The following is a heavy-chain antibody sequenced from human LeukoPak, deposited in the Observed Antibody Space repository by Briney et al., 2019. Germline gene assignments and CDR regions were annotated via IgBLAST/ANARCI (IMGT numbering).Heavy chain of an antibody. CDR3: ARVMMGATVTTFHYYCMDV. CDR1: GFTLRTYW. J-gene: IGHJ6*03. V-gene: IGHV3-74*01. Sequence: GGSLRLSCAVSGFTLRTYWMHWVRQGPGKGLEWVSRISTDGGTTTYADSVKGRFTISRDNAKNALYLQMNSLRAEDTAIYYCARVMMGATVTTFHYYCMDVWGVGTTVTVSS. D-gene: IGHD4-11*01. CDR2: ISTDGGTT.